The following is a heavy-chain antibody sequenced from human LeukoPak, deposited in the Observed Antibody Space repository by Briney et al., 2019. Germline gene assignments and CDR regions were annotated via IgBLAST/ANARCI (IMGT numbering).Heavy chain of an antibody. J-gene: IGHJ4*02. CDR1: GGTFSSYA. D-gene: IGHD2-21*02. Sequence: ASVKVSCKASGGTFSSYAISWVRQAPGQGLEWMGGIIPIFGTANYAQKFQGRVTITADESTSTAYMELSSLRSEDTAVYYCARDEESYCGGDCYSSFDYWGQGTLVTVSS. CDR3: ARDEESYCGGDCYSSFDY. CDR2: IIPIFGTA. V-gene: IGHV1-69*13.